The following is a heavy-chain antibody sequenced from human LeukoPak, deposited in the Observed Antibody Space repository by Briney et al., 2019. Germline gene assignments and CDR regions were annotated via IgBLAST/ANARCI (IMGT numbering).Heavy chain of an antibody. J-gene: IGHJ4*02. CDR1: GFTLSIYC. Sequence: GGSLRLSCAASGFTLSIYCMHGVRQAPGKGLVGVSRINSDGRSTIYADSVKERFTISRDNAKNTLYLQMNSLRAEDTAVYYCARFDYADYLAFDYWGQGTLVTVSS. CDR2: INSDGRST. CDR3: ARFDYADYLAFDY. D-gene: IGHD4-17*01. V-gene: IGHV3-74*01.